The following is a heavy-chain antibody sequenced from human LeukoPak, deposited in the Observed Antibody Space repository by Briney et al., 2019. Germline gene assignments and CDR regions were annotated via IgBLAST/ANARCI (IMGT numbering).Heavy chain of an antibody. CDR1: GGSISSGGYY. Sequence: SQTLSLTCTVSGGSISSGGYYWSLIRQPPGKGLEWIGYIYHSGSTYYNPSLKSRVTISVDRSKNQFSLKLSSVTAADTAVYYCARDWYSSSSPDAFDIWGQGTMVTVSS. V-gene: IGHV4-30-2*01. CDR3: ARDWYSSSSPDAFDI. D-gene: IGHD6-6*01. J-gene: IGHJ3*02. CDR2: IYHSGST.